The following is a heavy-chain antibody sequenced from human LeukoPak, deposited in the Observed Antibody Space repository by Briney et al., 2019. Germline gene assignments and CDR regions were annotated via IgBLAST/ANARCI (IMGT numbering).Heavy chain of an antibody. V-gene: IGHV1-18*01. Sequence: ASVKVSCKASGYTFTSYGISWVRQAPGQGLEWMGWISAYNGNTNYAQKLQGRVTMTTDTSTSTAYMELSSLRSEDTAVYYCARVPPFYYYDSTGYSPDYYFYYMDVWGKGTTVTVSS. CDR1: GYTFTSYG. J-gene: IGHJ6*03. D-gene: IGHD3-22*01. CDR3: ARVPPFYYYDSTGYSPDYYFYYMDV. CDR2: ISAYNGNT.